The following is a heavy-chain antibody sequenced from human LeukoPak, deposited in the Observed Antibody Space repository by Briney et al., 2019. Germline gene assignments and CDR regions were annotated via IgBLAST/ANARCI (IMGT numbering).Heavy chain of an antibody. CDR2: INPNSGGT. CDR1: GYTFTGYY. CDR3: ARDGYGGYGSGSYRFVAY. V-gene: IGHV1-2*02. J-gene: IGHJ4*02. D-gene: IGHD3-10*01. Sequence: ASVNVSCKASGYTFTGYYMHGVRQAPGQGREWMGWINPNSGGTNYAQKFQGRVTMTRDTSISTAYMELSRLRSDDTAVYYCARDGYGGYGSGSYRFVAYWGQGTLVTVSS.